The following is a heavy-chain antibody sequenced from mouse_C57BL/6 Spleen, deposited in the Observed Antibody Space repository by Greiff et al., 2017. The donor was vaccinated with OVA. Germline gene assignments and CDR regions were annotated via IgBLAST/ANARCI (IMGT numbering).Heavy chain of an antibody. Sequence: VQLQQPGAELVRPGSSVKLSCKASGYTFTSYWMHWVKQRPIQGLEWIGNIDPSDSETHYNQKFKDKATLTVDKSSSTAYMQLSSLTSEDSAVYYCAGGGSSGLDYWGQGTTLTVSS. D-gene: IGHD3-2*02. J-gene: IGHJ2*01. V-gene: IGHV1-52*01. CDR1: GYTFTSYW. CDR3: AGGGSSGLDY. CDR2: IDPSDSET.